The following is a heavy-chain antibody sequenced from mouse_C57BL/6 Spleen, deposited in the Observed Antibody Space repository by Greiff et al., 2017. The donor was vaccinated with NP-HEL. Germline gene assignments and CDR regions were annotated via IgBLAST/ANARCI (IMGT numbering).Heavy chain of an antibody. CDR2: INPSTGGT. D-gene: IGHD1-1*01. J-gene: IGHJ1*03. CDR1: GYSFTGYY. V-gene: IGHV1-42*01. CDR3: ARERVYERYFDV. Sequence: VQLQQSGPELVKPGASVKISCKASGYSFTGYYMNWVKQSPEKSLEWIGEINPSTGGTTYNQKFKAKATLTVDKSSSTAYMQLKSLTSEDSAVYYCARERVYERYFDVWGTGTTVTVSS.